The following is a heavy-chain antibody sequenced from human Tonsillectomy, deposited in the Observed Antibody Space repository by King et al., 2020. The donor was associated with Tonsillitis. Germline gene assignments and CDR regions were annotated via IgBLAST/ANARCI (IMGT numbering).Heavy chain of an antibody. J-gene: IGHJ4*02. Sequence: VQLVESGGGLVQPGGSLRLSCAASGFSVSSNYMSWVRQAPGQGLEWGSVIYNGGSTYYADSVKGRFTISRDNSKNTLYLQMNSLRAADTAVFYCAIDSSSWNWGQGTLVTVSS. CDR2: IYNGGST. CDR3: AIDSSSWN. D-gene: IGHD6-6*01. CDR1: GFSVSSNY. V-gene: IGHV3-66*01.